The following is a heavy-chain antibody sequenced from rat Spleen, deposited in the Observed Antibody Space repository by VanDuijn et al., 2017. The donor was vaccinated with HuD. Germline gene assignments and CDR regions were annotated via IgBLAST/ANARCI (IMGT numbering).Heavy chain of an antibody. CDR1: GFTYSNYV. V-gene: IGHV5-31*01. CDR3: ASHRHYTVYIMDA. CDR2: ITNTGGSI. D-gene: IGHD1-1*01. Sequence: EVQLVESGGGLVQPGRSLKLSCAASGFTYSNYVMVWVRQAPGKGLEWVASITNTGGSIYYPDSVKGRFTISRDNAKSTLYLQMNSLRSEDTATYHCASHRHYTVYIMDAWGQGASVTVSS. J-gene: IGHJ4*01.